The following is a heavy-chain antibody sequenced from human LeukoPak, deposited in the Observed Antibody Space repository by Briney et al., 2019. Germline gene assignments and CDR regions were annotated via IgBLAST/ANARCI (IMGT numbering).Heavy chain of an antibody. CDR2: IDWDDDK. D-gene: IGHD6-13*01. Sequence: SGPAPVKPTQTLTLTCTFSGFSLSTSGMCVSWIRQPPGKALEWLALIDWDDDKYYSTSLKTRLTISKDTSKNQVVLTMTNMDPVDTATYYCARTVGSSSWYEYYYYGMDVWGQGTTVTVSS. J-gene: IGHJ6*02. CDR3: ARTVGSSSWYEYYYYGMDV. CDR1: GFSLSTSGMC. V-gene: IGHV2-70*01.